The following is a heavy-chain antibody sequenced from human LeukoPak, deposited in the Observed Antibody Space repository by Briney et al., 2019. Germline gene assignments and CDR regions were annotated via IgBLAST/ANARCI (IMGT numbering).Heavy chain of an antibody. CDR2: INHSGST. CDR1: GGSFSGYY. V-gene: IGHV4-34*01. D-gene: IGHD3-16*01. J-gene: IGHJ6*03. Sequence: SETLSLTCAVYGGSFSGYYWSWIRQPPGKGLEWIEEINHSGSTNYNPSLKSRVTISVDTSKNQFSLKLSSVTAADTAVYYCARETSQKGAHYMDVWGKGTTVTISS. CDR3: ARETSQKGAHYMDV.